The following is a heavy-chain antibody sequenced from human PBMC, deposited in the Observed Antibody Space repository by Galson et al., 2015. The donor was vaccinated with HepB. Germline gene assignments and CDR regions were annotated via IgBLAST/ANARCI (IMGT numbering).Heavy chain of an antibody. Sequence: SVKVSRKASGYTFTSYAMHWVRQAPGQRLEWMGWINAGNGNTKYSQKFQGRVTITRDTSASTAYMELSSLRSEDTAVYYCARVGLTMRFDPWGQGTLVTVSS. V-gene: IGHV1-3*01. D-gene: IGHD3-3*01. CDR1: GYTFTSYA. J-gene: IGHJ5*02. CDR3: ARVGLTMRFDP. CDR2: INAGNGNT.